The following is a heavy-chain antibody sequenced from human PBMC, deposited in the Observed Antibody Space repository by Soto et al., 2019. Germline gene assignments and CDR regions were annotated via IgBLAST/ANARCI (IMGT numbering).Heavy chain of an antibody. Sequence: GESLKISGNGSGYSFAGYWITWVRQKPGKGLEWMGRIDPSDSQTYYSPSFRGHVTISVTKSITTVFLQWSSLRASDTAMYYCARQIYDSDTGPNFQYYFDSWGQGTPVTVSS. CDR2: IDPSDSQT. J-gene: IGHJ4*02. D-gene: IGHD3-22*01. V-gene: IGHV5-10-1*01. CDR3: ARQIYDSDTGPNFQYYFDS. CDR1: GYSFAGYW.